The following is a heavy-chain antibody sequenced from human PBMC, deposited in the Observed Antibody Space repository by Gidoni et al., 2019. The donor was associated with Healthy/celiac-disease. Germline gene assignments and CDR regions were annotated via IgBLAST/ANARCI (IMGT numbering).Heavy chain of an antibody. D-gene: IGHD3-22*01. J-gene: IGHJ3*02. CDR1: GGSISSSSYY. Sequence: QLQLQESGPGLVKPSETLSLTCTVSGGSISSSSYYWGWIRQPPGKGLEWIGSIYYSGSTYYNPSLKSRVTISVDTSKNQFSLKLSSVTAADTAVYYCARVSPYYYDSSGYSVGEGAFDIWGQGTMVTVSS. V-gene: IGHV4-39*07. CDR3: ARVSPYYYDSSGYSVGEGAFDI. CDR2: IYYSGST.